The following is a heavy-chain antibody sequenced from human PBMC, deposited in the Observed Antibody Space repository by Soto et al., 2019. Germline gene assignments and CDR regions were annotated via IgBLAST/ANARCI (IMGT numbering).Heavy chain of an antibody. CDR3: ARGYYDSSGYYIFDY. CDR2: IIPIFGTA. CDR1: GGTFSSYA. J-gene: IGHJ4*02. D-gene: IGHD3-22*01. Sequence: QVQLVQSGAEVKKPGSSVKVSCKASGGTFSSYAISWVRQAPGQALEWMGGIIPIFGTANYAQKFQGRVTITADESTSTAYTELSSLRSEDTAVYYCARGYYDSSGYYIFDYWGQGTLVTVSS. V-gene: IGHV1-69*01.